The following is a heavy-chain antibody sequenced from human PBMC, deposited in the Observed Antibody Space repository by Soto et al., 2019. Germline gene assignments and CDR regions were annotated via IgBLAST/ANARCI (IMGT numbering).Heavy chain of an antibody. J-gene: IGHJ6*02. CDR3: AREEMVYAIRYYYYGMDV. D-gene: IGHD2-8*01. CDR1: GFTFSSYG. CDR2: IWYDGSNK. Sequence: QVQLVESGGGVVQPGRSLRLSCAASGFTFSSYGMHWVRQAPGKGLEWVAVIWYDGSNKYYADSVKGRFTISRDNSKNTLYLQMNSLSAEDTAVYYCAREEMVYAIRYYYYGMDVWGQGTTVTVSS. V-gene: IGHV3-33*01.